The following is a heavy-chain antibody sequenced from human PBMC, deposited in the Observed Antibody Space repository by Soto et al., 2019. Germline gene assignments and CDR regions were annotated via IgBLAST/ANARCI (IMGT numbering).Heavy chain of an antibody. CDR1: GCTFTSYY. CDR3: ARGTRGEAAATPGDYYCYGMGV. D-gene: IGHD6-13*01. J-gene: IGHJ6*02. CDR2: INPSGGST. V-gene: IGHV1-46*01. Sequence: ASVKVSCKASGCTFTSYYMHWVRQAPGQGLEWMGIINPSGGSTSYAQKFQGRVTMTRDTSTSTVYMELSSLRSEDTAVYYCARGTRGEAAATPGDYYCYGMGVWGQGTTVTVSS.